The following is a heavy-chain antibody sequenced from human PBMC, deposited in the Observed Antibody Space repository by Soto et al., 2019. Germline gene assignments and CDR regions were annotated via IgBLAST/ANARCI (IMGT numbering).Heavy chain of an antibody. Sequence: SETLSLTCTVSGGSISSGGWSWIRQHPGKGLEWIGYIYYSGSTNYNPSLKSRVTISVDTSKNQFSLKLSSVTAADTAVYYCARSDGRYWGQGTLVTVSS. J-gene: IGHJ4*02. CDR2: IYYSGST. CDR1: GGSISSGG. CDR3: ARSDGRY. V-gene: IGHV4-61*08.